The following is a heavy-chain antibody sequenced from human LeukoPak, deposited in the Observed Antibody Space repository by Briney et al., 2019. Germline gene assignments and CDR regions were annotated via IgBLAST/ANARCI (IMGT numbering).Heavy chain of an antibody. V-gene: IGHV4-34*01. Sequence: PSETLSLTCAVYGGSFNGYYWSWIRQPPGKGLEWIGEINHSGSTNYNPSLKSRVTISVDTSKNQFSLKLSSVTAADTAVYYCARRWVGFDYWGQGTLVTVSS. CDR2: INHSGST. J-gene: IGHJ4*02. CDR3: ARRWVGFDY. D-gene: IGHD4-23*01. CDR1: GGSFNGYY.